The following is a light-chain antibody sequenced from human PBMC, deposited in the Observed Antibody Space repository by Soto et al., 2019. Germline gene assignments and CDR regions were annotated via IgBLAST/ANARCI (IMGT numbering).Light chain of an antibody. J-gene: IGLJ3*02. CDR1: SSDVGAYKY. Sequence: QSALTQPPSASGSPGQSVTISCTGTSSDVGAYKYVSWYQQYPGKAPKLMIYEVSKRPPGVPDRGSGSKSGNTASLTVSGLQAEDEAYYYCTSYVGSDIWVFGGGTKLTVL. V-gene: IGLV2-8*01. CDR3: TSYVGSDIWV. CDR2: EVS.